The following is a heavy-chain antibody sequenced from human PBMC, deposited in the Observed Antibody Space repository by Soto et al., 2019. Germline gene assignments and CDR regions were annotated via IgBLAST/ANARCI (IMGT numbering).Heavy chain of an antibody. CDR3: ARDNGMAGSFDP. D-gene: IGHD2-8*01. CDR1: GFTFSRYS. Sequence: GGSLRLSCAASGFTFSRYSMNWVRQAPGKGLEWISYITSRSSTICYADSVKGRFTISRDIAKNSLYLQMNSLRDEDTAMYYCARDNGMAGSFDPWGQGAMVTVSS. J-gene: IGHJ5*02. CDR2: ITSRSSTI. V-gene: IGHV3-48*02.